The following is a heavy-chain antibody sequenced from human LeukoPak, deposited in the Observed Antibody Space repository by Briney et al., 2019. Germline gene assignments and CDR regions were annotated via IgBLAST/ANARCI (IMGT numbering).Heavy chain of an antibody. J-gene: IGHJ4*02. Sequence: GGSLRLSCAASGFTFSSYAMSWVRQAPGKGLEWVSSIGDNGYNTYYADSVKGRFTVSRDNSKNTLYLHMNSLRAEDTAIYYCVKGGEQWLVVDYWGQGTLVTVSS. CDR1: GFTFSSYA. CDR2: IGDNGYNT. V-gene: IGHV3-23*01. D-gene: IGHD6-19*01. CDR3: VKGGEQWLVVDY.